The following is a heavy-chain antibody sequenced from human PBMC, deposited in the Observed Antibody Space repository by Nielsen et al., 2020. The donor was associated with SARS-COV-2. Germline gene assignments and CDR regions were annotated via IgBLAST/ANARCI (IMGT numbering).Heavy chain of an antibody. CDR1: GFTFDDYA. CDR2: ISWNSGSI. V-gene: IGHV3-9*01. CDR3: AKDPSSSWPKP. J-gene: IGHJ5*02. Sequence: GGSLRLSCAASGFTFDDYAMHWVRQAPGKGLEWVSGISWNSGSIGYADSVKGRFTISRDNAKNSLYLQMNSLRAEDTALYYCAKDPSSSWPKPWGQGTLVTVSS. D-gene: IGHD6-13*01.